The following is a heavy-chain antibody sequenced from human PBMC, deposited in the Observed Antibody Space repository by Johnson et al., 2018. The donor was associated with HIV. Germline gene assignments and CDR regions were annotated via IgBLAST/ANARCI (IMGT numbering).Heavy chain of an antibody. CDR3: ARDPRRQSGDSSSWAYDACDI. CDR2: ISSSGSTI. J-gene: IGHJ3*02. Sequence: VQLVESGGGLVQPGGSLRLSCAASGFTFSDYYMSLIRQAPGKGLQWVSYISSSGSTIYYADSVKGRFTISRDNSKNTLYLQMNSLRAEDTAVDYCARDPRRQSGDSSSWAYDACDIWGQGTMVTVSS. V-gene: IGHV3-11*04. D-gene: IGHD6-13*01. CDR1: GFTFSDYY.